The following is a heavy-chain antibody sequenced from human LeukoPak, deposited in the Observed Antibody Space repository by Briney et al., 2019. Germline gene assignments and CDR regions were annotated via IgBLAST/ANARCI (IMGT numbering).Heavy chain of an antibody. Sequence: ASVTVSCKASGYTFTNYHINWVRQDTGQGLEWKGWMNPNNGDSGYAQKFQGRVTITRDTSISTSYMELRSLRSDDTAVYFCARTTSFTASGYDYWGQGTLVTVSS. J-gene: IGHJ4*02. CDR1: GYTFTNYH. V-gene: IGHV1-8*03. CDR2: MNPNNGDS. CDR3: ARTTSFTASGYDY. D-gene: IGHD6-25*01.